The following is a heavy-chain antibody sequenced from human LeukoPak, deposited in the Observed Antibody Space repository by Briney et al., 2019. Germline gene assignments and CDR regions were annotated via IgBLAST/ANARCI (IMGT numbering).Heavy chain of an antibody. CDR1: GYSFTSYW. J-gene: IGHJ3*02. D-gene: IGHD4-23*01. V-gene: IGHV5-10-1*01. CDR3: ARPSPTDYGGNSGAFDI. CDR2: IDPSDSYT. Sequence: GESLRISCKGSGYSFTSYWISWVRQMPGKGLEWMGRIDPSDSYTNYSPSFQGHVTISADKSISTACLQWSSLKASDTAMYYCARPSPTDYGGNSGAFDIWGQGTMVTVSS.